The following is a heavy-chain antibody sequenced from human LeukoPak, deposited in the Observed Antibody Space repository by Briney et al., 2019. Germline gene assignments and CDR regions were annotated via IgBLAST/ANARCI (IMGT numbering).Heavy chain of an antibody. J-gene: IGHJ4*02. V-gene: IGHV3-21*04. CDR1: GFTFSSYS. Sequence: PGGSLRLSCAASGFTFSSYSMDWVRQAPGKGLEWVSSISSSSSYIYYADSVKGRFTISRDNAKNSLYLQMNSLRAEDTAVYYCAKVIQLWLTGVDYWGQGTLVTVSS. D-gene: IGHD5-18*01. CDR3: AKVIQLWLTGVDY. CDR2: ISSSSSYI.